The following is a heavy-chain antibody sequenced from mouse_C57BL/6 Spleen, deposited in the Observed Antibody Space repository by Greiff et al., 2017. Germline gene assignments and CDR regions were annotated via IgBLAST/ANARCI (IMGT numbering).Heavy chain of an antibody. J-gene: IGHJ2*01. CDR3: TRELLRNFDY. D-gene: IGHD1-1*01. V-gene: IGHV5-17*01. CDR1: GFTFSDYG. CDR2: ISSGSSTI. Sequence: EVQLVESGGGLVKPGGSLKLSCAASGFTFSDYGMHWVRQAPEKGLEWVAYISSGSSTIDYADTVKGRFTISSDNAKNTLFLQMTRLRSEDTAMFYCTRELLRNFDYWGQGTTLTVSS.